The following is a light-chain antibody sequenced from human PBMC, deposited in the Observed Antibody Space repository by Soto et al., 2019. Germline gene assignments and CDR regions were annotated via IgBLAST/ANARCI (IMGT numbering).Light chain of an antibody. V-gene: IGLV2-23*02. CDR3: CSYAGSYVV. CDR1: SSDVGSYDL. Sequence: QSVLTQPASVSGSPGQSITISCTGTSSDVGSYDLVSWYQQHPGKAPKLMIYDVSKRPSGVSNRFSGSKSGNTASLTISGVQADDEADYYCCSYAGSYVVFGGGTKLTVL. J-gene: IGLJ2*01. CDR2: DVS.